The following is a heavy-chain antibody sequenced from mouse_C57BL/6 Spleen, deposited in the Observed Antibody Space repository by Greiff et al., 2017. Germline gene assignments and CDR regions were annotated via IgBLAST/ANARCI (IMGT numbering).Heavy chain of an antibody. V-gene: IGHV1-64*01. CDR2: IHPNSGST. CDR3: ARLVIYYDYDGFAY. Sequence: QVQLQQPGAELVKPGASVKLSCKASGYTFTSYWMHWVKQRPGQGLEWIGMIHPNSGSTNYNEKFKSKATLTVDKSSSTAYMQLSSLTSEDSAVYYGARLVIYYDYDGFAYWGQGTLVTVSA. CDR1: GYTFTSYW. D-gene: IGHD2-4*01. J-gene: IGHJ3*01.